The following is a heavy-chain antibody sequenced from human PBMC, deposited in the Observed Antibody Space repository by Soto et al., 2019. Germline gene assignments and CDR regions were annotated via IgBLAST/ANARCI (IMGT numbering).Heavy chain of an antibody. J-gene: IGHJ5*01. D-gene: IGHD3-22*01. Sequence: PSETLSLTCAVYGGSFSGHSWTWIRQSPGKGLEWVGDINHSGGVNYSPSLKSRVTISLDTPKNQFSLTLSAVTAADTAMYYCSTRAYDTNGYYRFDPWGQGTLVTVSS. CDR2: INHSGGV. CDR1: GGSFSGHS. V-gene: IGHV4-34*01. CDR3: STRAYDTNGYYRFDP.